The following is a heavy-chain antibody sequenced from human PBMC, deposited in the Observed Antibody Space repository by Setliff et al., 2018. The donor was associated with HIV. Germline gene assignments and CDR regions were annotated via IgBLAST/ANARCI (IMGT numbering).Heavy chain of an antibody. V-gene: IGHV1-8*01. D-gene: IGHD6-13*01. Sequence: WASVKVSCKASGSTFSTYDINWVRQAPGQGPEWMGWMNPNSGNTGYAPKLQGRVTMTRNTSISTAYMELSSLRSDDTAVYYCASSWSRVPYYGMDVWGQGTTVTVS. CDR2: MNPNSGNT. CDR1: GSTFSTYD. CDR3: ASSWSRVPYYGMDV. J-gene: IGHJ6*02.